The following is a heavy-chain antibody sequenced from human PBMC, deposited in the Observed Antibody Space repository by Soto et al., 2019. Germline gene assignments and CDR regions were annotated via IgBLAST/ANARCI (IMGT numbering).Heavy chain of an antibody. CDR1: GFTFSKAF. CDR3: TVSGGSAKRHHWFYP. CDR2: IGGNTERGTT. J-gene: IGHJ5*02. Sequence: DVLLVESGGGLVETGGSLRLSCAASGFTFSKAFLSWVRQAPGKRLEWVGQIGGNTERGTTRYPAPMRGRFTISRDDSTNPMYLQMNRLKIEDRAVYCCTVSGGSAKRHHWFYPRGQGPPVIVSS. V-gene: IGHV3-15*04. D-gene: IGHD3-16*01.